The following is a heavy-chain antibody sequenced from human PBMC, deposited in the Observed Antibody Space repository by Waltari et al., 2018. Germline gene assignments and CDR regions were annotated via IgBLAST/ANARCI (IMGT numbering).Heavy chain of an antibody. V-gene: IGHV3-7*01. D-gene: IGHD2-21*01. Sequence: EMQLLASGGGLVQPGGSLRLSCEASGFLFSKSWMRWVRQGPGKGLEWVANIRQDGGEIYYGDFVNGRFTVSRDNAKNSLYLQMEGLRGEDTAVYYCVRDPERLIAGELDYWGQGTLVTVSS. CDR2: IRQDGGEI. J-gene: IGHJ4*02. CDR3: VRDPERLIAGELDY. CDR1: GFLFSKSW.